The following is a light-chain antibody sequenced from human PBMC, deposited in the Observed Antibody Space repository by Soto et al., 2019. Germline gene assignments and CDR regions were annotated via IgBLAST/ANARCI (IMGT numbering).Light chain of an antibody. J-gene: IGKJ4*01. CDR2: VAY. V-gene: IGKV3-15*01. CDR1: QSVSSN. Sequence: EIVMTQSPATLSVSPGERATLSCRASQSVSSNIAWYQQKPGQTPKLLIYVAYTRATGIPARFSGSGSGTEFTLTISSLQSEDFAVYYCQQYNVWPLTFGGGTKVEFK. CDR3: QQYNVWPLT.